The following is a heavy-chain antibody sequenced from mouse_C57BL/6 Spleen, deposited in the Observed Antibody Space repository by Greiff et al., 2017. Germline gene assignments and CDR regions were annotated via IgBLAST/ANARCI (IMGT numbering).Heavy chain of an antibody. CDR3: ARERDGYYLDY. CDR1: GYSITSCYY. J-gene: IGHJ2*01. V-gene: IGHV3-6*01. Sequence: EVQLQQSGPGLVKPSQSLSLTCSATGYSITSCYYWNWIRQFPGNKLEWMVYISYDGSNNYNPSLKNRITITRDTSKNQFFLNLNSGTTEDTATYYCARERDGYYLDYWGQGTTLTVSS. CDR2: ISYDGSN. D-gene: IGHD2-3*01.